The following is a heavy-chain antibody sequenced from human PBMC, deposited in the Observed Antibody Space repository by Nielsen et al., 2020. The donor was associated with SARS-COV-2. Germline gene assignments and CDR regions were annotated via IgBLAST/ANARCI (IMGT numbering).Heavy chain of an antibody. CDR2: INHSAST. J-gene: IGHJ6*03. V-gene: IGHV4-34*01. D-gene: IGHD4-17*01. CDR3: ARVMTTVTKWDYYYYYMDV. Sequence: WIRQPPGKGLEWIGEINHSASTNYIPSLKSRVTISVDTSKNQFSLKLSSVTAADTAVYYCARVMTTVTKWDYYYYYMDVWGKGTTVTVSS.